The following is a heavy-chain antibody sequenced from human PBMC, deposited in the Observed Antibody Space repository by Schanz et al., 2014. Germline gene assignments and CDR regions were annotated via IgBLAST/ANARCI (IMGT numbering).Heavy chain of an antibody. Sequence: EVQLVESGGGLVQPGGSLRLSCVASGFTFSNYWMTWVRQAPGKGLEWVANIKQDESEKYYVDSVKGRFTISRDNAKNSLFLQMNSLRPEDTAVYYCARGRVLESWGQGTLVIVSS. D-gene: IGHD1-1*01. CDR1: GFTFSNYW. CDR3: ARGRVLES. V-gene: IGHV3-7*02. CDR2: IKQDESEK. J-gene: IGHJ5*02.